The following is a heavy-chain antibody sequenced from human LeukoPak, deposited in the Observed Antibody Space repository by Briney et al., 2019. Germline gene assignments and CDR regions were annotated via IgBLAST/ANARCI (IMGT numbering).Heavy chain of an antibody. CDR3: ARGTVTGGSYFDFDY. CDR2: IYYSGST. D-gene: IGHD1-26*01. Sequence: SETLSLTCTVSGGSTSSYYWSWIRQPPGKGLEWIGYIYYSGSTKYNPSLKSRVTISVDTSKNQFSLKLSSVTAADAAVYYCARGTVTGGSYFDFDYWGQGTLVTVSS. V-gene: IGHV4-59*01. CDR1: GGSTSSYY. J-gene: IGHJ4*02.